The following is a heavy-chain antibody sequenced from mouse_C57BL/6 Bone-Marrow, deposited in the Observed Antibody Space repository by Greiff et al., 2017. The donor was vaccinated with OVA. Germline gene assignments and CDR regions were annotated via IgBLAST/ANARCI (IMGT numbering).Heavy chain of an antibody. CDR3: TRRGAPYYAMDY. CDR2: IDPETGGT. Sequence: VKLMESGAELVRPGASVTLSCKASGYTFTDYEMHWVKQTPVHGLEWIGAIDPETGGTAYNQKFKGKAILTADKSSSTAYMELRSLTSEDSAVYYCTRRGAPYYAMDYWGQGTSVTVSS. CDR1: GYTFTDYE. V-gene: IGHV1-15*01. J-gene: IGHJ4*01. D-gene: IGHD3-1*01.